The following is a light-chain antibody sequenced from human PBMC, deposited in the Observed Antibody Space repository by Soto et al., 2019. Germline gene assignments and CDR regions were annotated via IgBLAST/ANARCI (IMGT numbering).Light chain of an antibody. CDR3: SSIPSRASLI. V-gene: IGLV2-14*01. Sequence: QSALPQPASVSGSPGQSITISCTGTSSDVGAYNYVSWYQQYPGKAPKLLISEVSNRPSAISYRFSGSKSGNTAPLTISGLKDEDEGVYYFSSIPSRASLIFGRGTQL. J-gene: IGLJ2*01. CDR1: SSDVGAYNY. CDR2: EVS.